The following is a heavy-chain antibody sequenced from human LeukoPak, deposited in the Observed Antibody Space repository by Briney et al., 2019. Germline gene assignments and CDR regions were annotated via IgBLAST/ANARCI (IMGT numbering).Heavy chain of an antibody. J-gene: IGHJ4*02. CDR2: IWAGGSGS. CDR3: ARDLGSCSGDGCFSSYLDY. V-gene: IGHV3-33*01. D-gene: IGHD2-15*01. CDR1: GFTFSNHG. Sequence: GGSLRLSCAASGFTFSNHGMHWVRQAPGKGLEWVALIWAGGSGSVYPYSMRGRLSIFRDDSNNMLYLQMNSLRAEDTAIYYCARDLGSCSGDGCFSSYLDYWGQGTLVAVSS.